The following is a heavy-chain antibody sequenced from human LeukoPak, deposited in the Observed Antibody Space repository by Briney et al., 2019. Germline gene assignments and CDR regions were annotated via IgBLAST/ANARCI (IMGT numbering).Heavy chain of an antibody. D-gene: IGHD3-3*01. CDR3: ARGLSVLRFLEWLLGFDP. CDR2: INHSGST. V-gene: IGHV4-39*07. Sequence: PSETLSLTCTVSGGSISSSSYSWGWIRQPPGKGLEWIGEINHSGSTNYNPSLKSRVTISVDTSKNQFSLKLSSVTAADTAVYYCARGLSVLRFLEWLLGFDPWGQGTLVTVSS. J-gene: IGHJ5*02. CDR1: GGSISSSSYS.